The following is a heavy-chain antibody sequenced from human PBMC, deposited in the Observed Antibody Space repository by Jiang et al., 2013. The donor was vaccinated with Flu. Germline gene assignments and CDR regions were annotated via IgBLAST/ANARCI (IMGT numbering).Heavy chain of an antibody. J-gene: IGHJ6*02. CDR2: TYYRSKWYN. Sequence: ISGDSVSSNSAAWNWIRQSPSRGLEWLGRTYYRSKWYNDYAVSVKSRITINPDTSKNQFSLQLNSVTPEDTAVYYCASSSHYYYYYGMDVWGQGTTVTVSS. CDR3: ASSSHYYYYYGMDV. D-gene: IGHD6-6*01. CDR1: GDSVSSNSAA. V-gene: IGHV6-1*01.